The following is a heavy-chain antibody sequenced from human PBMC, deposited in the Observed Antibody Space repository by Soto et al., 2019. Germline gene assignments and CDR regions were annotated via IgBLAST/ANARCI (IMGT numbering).Heavy chain of an antibody. D-gene: IGHD3-22*01. CDR3: ARGAQGFFPVSGIYFYFDH. V-gene: IGHV1-2*02. CDR1: GYIFTDHL. Sequence: ASVKVSCKTSGYIFTDHLIHWVRRSPGQGLQWVGWVHPDSGGTNVAQAFQDRVTMTADTSITTAYMDLARLRPDDTAIFYCARGAQGFFPVSGIYFYFDHWGQGTPVTVSS. CDR2: VHPDSGGT. J-gene: IGHJ4*02.